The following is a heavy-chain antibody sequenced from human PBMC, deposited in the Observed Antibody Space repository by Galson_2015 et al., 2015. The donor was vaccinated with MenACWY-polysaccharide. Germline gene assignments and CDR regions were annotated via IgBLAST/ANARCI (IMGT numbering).Heavy chain of an antibody. Sequence: SLRLSCAASGFTVSSNSMTWVRQAPGKGLEWVSVLYNNGNRYYADSVKGRFTISRDDSENTGDLQMNSLRAEDTAVYYCARICRRSGECVFDDWGQGSVVTVSS. CDR2: LYNNGNR. V-gene: IGHV3-53*01. J-gene: IGHJ4*02. D-gene: IGHD3-10*01. CDR3: ARICRRSGECVFDD. CDR1: GFTVSSNS.